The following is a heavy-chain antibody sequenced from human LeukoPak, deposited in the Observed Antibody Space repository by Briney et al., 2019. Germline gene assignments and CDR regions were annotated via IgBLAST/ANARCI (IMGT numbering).Heavy chain of an antibody. CDR2: IYTSGST. CDR3: ARDYSGYDSNAFDI. V-gene: IGHV4-4*07. D-gene: IGHD5-12*01. J-gene: IGHJ3*02. Sequence: SETLSLTCTASGGSISSYYWSWIRQPAGKGLEWIGRIYTSGSTNYNPSLKSRVTMSVDTSKNQFSLKLSSVTAADTAVYYCARDYSGYDSNAFDIWGQGTMVTVSS. CDR1: GGSISSYY.